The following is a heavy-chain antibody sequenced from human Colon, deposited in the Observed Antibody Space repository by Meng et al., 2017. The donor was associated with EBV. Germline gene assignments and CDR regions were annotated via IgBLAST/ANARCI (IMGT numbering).Heavy chain of an antibody. Sequence: QPSPLLCLARAGSGGSIHYYWAWSRQPPGQALKWIGTIYNGGCTSNNPYIQSRVTMFVDTSKTQFYQLFTSVTAADTAVYYFAWRRGGSGRDCWGQGTLVTVSS. CDR2: IYNGGCT. CDR3: AWRRGGSGRDC. V-gene: IGHV4-39*05. J-gene: IGHJ4*02. CDR1: AGSGGSIHYY. D-gene: IGHD3-10*01.